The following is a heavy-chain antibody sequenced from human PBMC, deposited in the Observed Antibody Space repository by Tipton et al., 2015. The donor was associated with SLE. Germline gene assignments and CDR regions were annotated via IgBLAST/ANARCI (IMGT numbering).Heavy chain of an antibody. CDR1: GYTFTSYG. CDR2: ISAYNGNT. Sequence: QLVQSGAEVKKPGASVKVSCKASGYTFTSYGISWVRQAPGQGLEWMGWISAYNGNTNYAQKLQGRVTMTTDTSTSTAYMELRSLRSDDTAVYYRARPSGYTAMAPYYYYFDYWGQGTLVTVSS. D-gene: IGHD5-18*01. J-gene: IGHJ4*02. CDR3: ARPSGYTAMAPYYYYFDY. V-gene: IGHV1-18*01.